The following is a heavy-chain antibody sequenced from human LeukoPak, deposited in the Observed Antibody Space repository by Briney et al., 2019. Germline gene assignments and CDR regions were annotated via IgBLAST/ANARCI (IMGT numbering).Heavy chain of an antibody. Sequence: SVKVSCKASGGTFSSYAISWVRQAPGQGLEWMGGIIPIFGTANYAQKFQGRVTITTDESTSTAYMELSSLRSEDTAVYYCAIKYCSGGSCYNYYYYRDVGGKGTTVTVSS. J-gene: IGHJ6*03. CDR3: AIKYCSGGSCYNYYYYRDV. CDR2: IIPIFGTA. V-gene: IGHV1-69*05. D-gene: IGHD2-15*01. CDR1: GGTFSSYA.